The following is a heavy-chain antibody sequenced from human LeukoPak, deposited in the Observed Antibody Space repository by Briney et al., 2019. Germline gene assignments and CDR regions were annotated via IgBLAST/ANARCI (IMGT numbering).Heavy chain of an antibody. J-gene: IGHJ4*02. CDR2: IKQDGSEK. D-gene: IGHD5-18*01. CDR1: GFTFSSYW. Sequence: GGSLRLSCAASGFTFSSYWMSWVRQAPGKGLEWVANIKQDGSEKYYVDSVKGRSTISRDNAKNSLYLQMNSLRAEDTAVYYCARGFVDTAMVWNYWGQGTLVTVSS. CDR3: ARGFVDTAMVWNY. V-gene: IGHV3-7*01.